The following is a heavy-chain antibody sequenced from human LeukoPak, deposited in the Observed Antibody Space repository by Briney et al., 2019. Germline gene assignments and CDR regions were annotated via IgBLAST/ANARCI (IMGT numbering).Heavy chain of an antibody. Sequence: PSETLSLTCTVSGDSISSGDHYWGWIRQAPGKGLEWIGTVDYDGNTHYKPSLKSRVTISKDTSKNQLSLTLTSLTAADTAVYYCGRSGYYFYFDYWGQGTLVTVSS. CDR1: GDSISSGDHY. J-gene: IGHJ4*02. CDR2: VDYDGNT. V-gene: IGHV4-39*01. CDR3: GRSGYYFYFDY. D-gene: IGHD3-22*01.